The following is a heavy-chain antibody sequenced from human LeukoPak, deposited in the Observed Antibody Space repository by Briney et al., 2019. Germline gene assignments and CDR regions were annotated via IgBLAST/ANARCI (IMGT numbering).Heavy chain of an antibody. V-gene: IGHV4-59*08. CDR1: GDSINSYY. CDR3: ARSLRGYRFATDY. CDR2: IYYSGST. D-gene: IGHD5-18*01. J-gene: IGHJ4*02. Sequence: SESLSLTCTASGDSINSYYWSWIRQPPGKGLEWIGYIYYSGSTKYNPSIKSRVTISVDTSKNQFSLKLSSVTAADTAVYYCARSLRGYRFATDYWGQGTLVTVSS.